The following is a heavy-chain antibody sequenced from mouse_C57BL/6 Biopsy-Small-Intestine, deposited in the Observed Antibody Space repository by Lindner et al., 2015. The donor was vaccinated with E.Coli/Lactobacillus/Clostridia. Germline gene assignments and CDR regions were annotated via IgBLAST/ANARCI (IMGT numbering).Heavy chain of an antibody. CDR3: TTLPLLRWRSSYAMDY. Sequence: VQLQESGAELVRPGASVKLSYTASGFNIKDSLMHWVKQRPEQGLEWIGWIDPENGDTEYASKFQGKATITADTSSNTAYLQLSSLTSEDTAVYYCTTLPLLRWRSSYAMDYWGQGTSVTVSS. CDR2: IDPENGDT. J-gene: IGHJ4*01. V-gene: IGHV14-4*01. CDR1: GFNIKDSL. D-gene: IGHD1-1*01.